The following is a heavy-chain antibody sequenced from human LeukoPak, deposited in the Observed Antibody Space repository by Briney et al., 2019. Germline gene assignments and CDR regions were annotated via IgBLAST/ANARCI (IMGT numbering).Heavy chain of an antibody. D-gene: IGHD4-11*01. CDR3: AREKMTTITTIDY. CDR1: GDSISTYY. Sequence: PSETLSLTCSVSGDSISTYYWTWIRLPAGKGLEWIGRIYISGTPNYNPSLRGRVTMSIDTSMNQFSLKLTSVTAADTAVYYCAREKMTTITTIDYWGQGTLVTVSS. V-gene: IGHV4-4*07. CDR2: IYISGTP. J-gene: IGHJ4*02.